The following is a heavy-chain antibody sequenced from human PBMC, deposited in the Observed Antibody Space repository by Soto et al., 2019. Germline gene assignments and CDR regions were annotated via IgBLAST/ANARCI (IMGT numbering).Heavy chain of an antibody. CDR2: ISGSGIST. CDR3: AKEYEYSSGWERIDY. J-gene: IGHJ4*02. D-gene: IGHD6-19*01. Sequence: EVQLLESGGGLVQPGGSLRLSCAASGFTFSSYAMSWVRQAPGKGLEWVSAISGSGISTYYADSVKGRFTITRANSKNTLYLPMNSLRAEDTAVYYCAKEYEYSSGWERIDYWGQGTLVTVSS. V-gene: IGHV3-23*01. CDR1: GFTFSSYA.